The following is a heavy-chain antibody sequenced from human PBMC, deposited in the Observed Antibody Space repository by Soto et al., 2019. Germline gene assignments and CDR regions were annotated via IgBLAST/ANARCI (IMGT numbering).Heavy chain of an antibody. V-gene: IGHV1-3*01. Sequence: ASVKVSCKASGYTFTSYAMHWVRQAPGQRLEWMGWINAGNGNTKYSQKFQGRVTITRDTSASTAYMELSSLRSEDTAVYYCARENTWLKFYIVVVPAAPGVDYWGQGTLVTVSS. CDR3: ARENTWLKFYIVVVPAAPGVDY. D-gene: IGHD2-2*01. CDR1: GYTFTSYA. CDR2: INAGNGNT. J-gene: IGHJ4*02.